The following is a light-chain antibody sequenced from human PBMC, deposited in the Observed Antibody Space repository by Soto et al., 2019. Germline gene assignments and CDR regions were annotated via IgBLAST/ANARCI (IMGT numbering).Light chain of an antibody. V-gene: IGLV2-23*01. CDR1: SSDIGGYKL. J-gene: IGLJ2*01. CDR2: EGT. CDR3: CSYSIDRTGI. Sequence: QSALTQPASVSGSPGQSITISCTGTSSDIGGYKLVSWYQQHPGKAPKLMIYEGTKRPSGVSDRFSGSRSGNTASLTISGLQAEYEADYYCCSYSIDRTGIFGGGTKVTLL.